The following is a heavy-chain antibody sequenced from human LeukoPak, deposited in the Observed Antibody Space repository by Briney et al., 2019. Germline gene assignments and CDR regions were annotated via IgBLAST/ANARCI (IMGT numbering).Heavy chain of an antibody. J-gene: IGHJ5*02. D-gene: IGHD3-3*01. CDR2: ISAYNGNT. V-gene: IGHV1-18*01. Sequence: ASVKVSCKASGYTFTSYGISWVRQAPGQGLEWMGWISAYNGNTNYAQKLQGRVTMTTDTSTSTAYMELRSLRSDDTAVYYCARGPGDWSGHPPNNWFDPWGQGTLVTVSS. CDR3: ARGPGDWSGHPPNNWFDP. CDR1: GYTFTSYG.